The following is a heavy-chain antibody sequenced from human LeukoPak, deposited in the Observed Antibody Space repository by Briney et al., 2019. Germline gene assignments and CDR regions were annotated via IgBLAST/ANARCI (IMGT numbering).Heavy chain of an antibody. V-gene: IGHV6-1*01. CDR1: GDSVSSNSAS. CDR2: TYYRSKWYN. CDR3: ARVASYCGGDCSFFDY. Sequence: SQTLSLTCAISGDSVSSNSASWNWIRQSPSRGLEWLGRTYYRSKWYNDYAVSVKSRITINPDTSKNQFSLQLNSVTPEDTAVYYCARVASYCGGDCSFFDYWGQGTLVTVSS. J-gene: IGHJ4*02. D-gene: IGHD2-21*01.